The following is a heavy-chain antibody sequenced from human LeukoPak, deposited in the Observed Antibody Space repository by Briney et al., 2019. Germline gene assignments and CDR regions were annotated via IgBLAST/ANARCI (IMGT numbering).Heavy chain of an antibody. CDR1: GFTFSSYG. D-gene: IGHD3-9*01. CDR2: ISGSGGST. J-gene: IGHJ4*02. Sequence: GGSLRLSCAASGFTFSSYGMSWVRQAPGKGLEWVSAISGSGGSTYYADSVKGRFTISRDSSKNTLYLQMNSLRAEDTAVYYCATLRGLRGYFDWLLSYFDYWGQGTLVTVSS. CDR3: ATLRGLRGYFDWLLSYFDY. V-gene: IGHV3-23*01.